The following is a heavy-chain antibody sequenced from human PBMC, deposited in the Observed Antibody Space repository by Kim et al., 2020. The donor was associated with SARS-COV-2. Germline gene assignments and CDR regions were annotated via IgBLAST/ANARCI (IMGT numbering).Heavy chain of an antibody. Sequence: GESLKISCKVSGYDFSIFWIAWVRQMPGKGLEWMGIIYPGDSDTTYSPSFQGLVTLSTDESVTTAYLQWSSLKTSDTAIYYCARLSSPRGTYYAFPMGVWRQGTTVSVPS. V-gene: IGHV5-51*01. D-gene: IGHD3-3*01. CDR3: ARLSSPRGTYYAFPMGV. J-gene: IGHJ6*02. CDR2: IYPGDSDT. CDR1: GYDFSIFW.